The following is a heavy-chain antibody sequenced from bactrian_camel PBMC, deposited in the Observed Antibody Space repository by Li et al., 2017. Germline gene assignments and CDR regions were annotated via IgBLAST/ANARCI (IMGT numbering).Heavy chain of an antibody. J-gene: IGHJ4*01. Sequence: HVQLVESGGGLVQPGGTLRLSCAASGFIVSNYWIYWIRQAPGKELEWVSSINSDGSNTDYADSVKGRFTISRDNAKNTVYLQMNSLKSEDTALYYCATEVDHGGSWRYWGQGTQVTVS. D-gene: IGHD6*01. CDR3: ATEVDHGGSWRY. CDR1: GFIVSNYW. CDR2: INSDGSNT. V-gene: IGHV3S6*01.